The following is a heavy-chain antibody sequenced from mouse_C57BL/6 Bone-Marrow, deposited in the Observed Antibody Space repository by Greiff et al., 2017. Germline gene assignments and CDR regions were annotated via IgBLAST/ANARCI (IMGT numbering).Heavy chain of an antibody. CDR1: GFTFSSYT. J-gene: IGHJ4*01. Sequence: EVKVVESGGGLVKPGGSLKLSCAASGFTFSSYTMSWVRQTPEKRLEWVATISGGGGNTYYPDSVKGRFTISRDTAKNTLYLQMSSLRSEDTALYYCARKDGYYAMDDWGQGTSVTVSS. CDR3: ARKDGYYAMDD. D-gene: IGHD2-3*01. V-gene: IGHV5-9*01. CDR2: ISGGGGNT.